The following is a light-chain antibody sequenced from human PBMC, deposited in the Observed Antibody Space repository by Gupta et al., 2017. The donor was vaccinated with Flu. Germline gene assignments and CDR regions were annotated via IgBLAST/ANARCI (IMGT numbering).Light chain of an antibody. CDR1: SNDVGGYSY. J-gene: IGLJ1*01. CDR3: SSYTGSNTLHV. V-gene: IGLV2-14*01. CDR2: EVS. Sequence: QSALTQPASVSGSPGQSLTISCTGTSNDVGGYSYVSWYQQHPGKAPKLIIYEVSNRPSGVSNRFFGSKSGNMASLIISGLQTEDEADYYCSSYTGSNTLHVFGTGTKVTVL.